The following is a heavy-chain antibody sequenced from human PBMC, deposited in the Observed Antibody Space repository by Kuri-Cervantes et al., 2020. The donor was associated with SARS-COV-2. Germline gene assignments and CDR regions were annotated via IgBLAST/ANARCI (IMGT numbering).Heavy chain of an antibody. D-gene: IGHD2-21*01. CDR1: GFTFSSYA. CDR2: ISYDGSKK. J-gene: IGHJ6*03. CDR3: ARVSLGGERNYYYYYYMDV. Sequence: GGSLRLSCAASGFTFSSYAMHWVRQAPGKGLEWVAVISYDGSKKYYADSVKGRFTISRDNSKNTLYLQMNRLSAEDTAVYYCARVSLGGERNYYYYYYMDVWGKGTTVTVSS. V-gene: IGHV3-30-3*01.